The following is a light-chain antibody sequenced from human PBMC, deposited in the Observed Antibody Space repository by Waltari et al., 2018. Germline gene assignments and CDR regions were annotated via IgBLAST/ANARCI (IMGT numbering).Light chain of an antibody. Sequence: SFELTQPSSVSVSPGQPASIPCPGDHLGSKWTSWYQQKAGQSPVLVIYADSERPSGVPGRFSAARSGDTVTLNISGTQDLDEADYYCQTWDSNIFVFGPGTKVTVL. V-gene: IGLV3-1*01. CDR3: QTWDSNIFV. J-gene: IGLJ1*01. CDR2: ADS. CDR1: HLGSKW.